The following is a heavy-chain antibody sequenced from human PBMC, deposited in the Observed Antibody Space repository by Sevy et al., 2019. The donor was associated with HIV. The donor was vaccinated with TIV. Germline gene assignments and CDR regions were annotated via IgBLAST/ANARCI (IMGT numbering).Heavy chain of an antibody. CDR2: IIPIFGTA. CDR1: GGTFSSYA. D-gene: IGHD2-2*01. V-gene: IGHV1-69*13. Sequence: ASVKVSCKASGGTFSSYAISWVRQAPGQGLEWMGGIIPIFGTANYAQKFQGRVTITADESTSTAYMELSSLRSEDTAMYYCASLEIGYCSSTSCPDVWGQGTTVTVSS. J-gene: IGHJ6*02. CDR3: ASLEIGYCSSTSCPDV.